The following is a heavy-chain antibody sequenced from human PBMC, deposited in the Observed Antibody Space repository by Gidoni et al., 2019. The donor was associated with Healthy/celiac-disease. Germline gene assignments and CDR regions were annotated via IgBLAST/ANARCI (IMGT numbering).Heavy chain of an antibody. V-gene: IGHV1-69*01. Sequence: QVQLVQSGAEVKKPGSSVKVSCKASGGTFSRYAISWVRQAPGQGLEWMGGIIPSFSTTNYAQKYQGSVRITADESTNTAYMGRSSLRSEDAAEYYGTSRSRGGSYYYFDYWGQGTLVTVSS. J-gene: IGHJ4*02. CDR3: TSRSRGGSYYYFDY. CDR1: GGTFSRYA. CDR2: IIPSFSTT. D-gene: IGHD1-26*01.